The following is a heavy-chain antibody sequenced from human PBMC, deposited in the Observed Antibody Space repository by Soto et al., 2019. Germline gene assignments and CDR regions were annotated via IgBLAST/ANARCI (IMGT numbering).Heavy chain of an antibody. Sequence: SETLSLTCSVSGGSMRNYYWNWIRQPPGRGLEWIGYVYHSGSTNYNPSLKSRVSMSVDVSRNHFSLTLHSVTAADTAVYFCTSSYSTSSSPDDWGQGTLVTVSS. CDR1: GGSMRNYY. CDR2: VYHSGST. V-gene: IGHV4-59*01. CDR3: TSSYSTSSSPDD. J-gene: IGHJ4*02. D-gene: IGHD6-6*01.